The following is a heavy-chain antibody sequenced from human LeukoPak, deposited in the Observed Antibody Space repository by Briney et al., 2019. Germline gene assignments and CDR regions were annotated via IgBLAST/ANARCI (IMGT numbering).Heavy chain of an antibody. D-gene: IGHD3-10*01. J-gene: IGHJ4*02. Sequence: GGSLRLSCAASGFTFSSYAMSWVRQAPGKGLEWVSAISGSGGSTYYADSVKGRFTISRDNSKNTLYLQMNSLRAEDTAVYYCAKDRAELPWFGGILDYWGQGTLVTVSS. CDR2: ISGSGGST. CDR3: AKDRAELPWFGGILDY. CDR1: GFTFSSYA. V-gene: IGHV3-23*01.